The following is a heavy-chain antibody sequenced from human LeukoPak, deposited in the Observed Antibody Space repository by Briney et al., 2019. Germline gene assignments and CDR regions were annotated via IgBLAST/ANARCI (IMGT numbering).Heavy chain of an antibody. J-gene: IGHJ3*02. Sequence: PGGSLRLSCAASGFTFSSYAMHWVRQAPGKGLEWVAVISYDGGNKYADSVKGRFTISRDNSKNTLYLQMNRLRAEDTAVYYCARDRDTAMVHDAFDIWGQGTMVTVSS. CDR3: ARDRDTAMVHDAFDI. D-gene: IGHD5-18*01. CDR2: ISYDGGNK. V-gene: IGHV3-30*04. CDR1: GFTFSSYA.